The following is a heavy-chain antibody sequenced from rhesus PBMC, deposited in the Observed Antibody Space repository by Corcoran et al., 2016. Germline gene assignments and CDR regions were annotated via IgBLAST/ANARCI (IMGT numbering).Heavy chain of an antibody. V-gene: IGHV4-165*01. CDR3: ARRRGSFDY. D-gene: IGHD5-42*01. CDR1: GGSVSGYS. Sequence: QVQLQESGPGLVKPSETLSLTCAGSGGSVSGYSRGWIRQPPGKGLEWIGYISGSSGSTDYNPSLKSRVTISTDTSKNQFSLKLSSVTAADTAVYYCARRRGSFDYWGQGVLVTVSS. J-gene: IGHJ4*01. CDR2: ISGSSGST.